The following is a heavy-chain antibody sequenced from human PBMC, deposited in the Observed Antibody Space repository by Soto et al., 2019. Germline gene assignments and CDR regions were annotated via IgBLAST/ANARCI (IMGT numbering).Heavy chain of an antibody. CDR2: MYSSGNT. V-gene: IGHV4-39*01. CDR1: AGSISRSNYY. J-gene: IGHJ5*02. CDR3: ARQPYDSSGYYYGA. D-gene: IGHD3-22*01. Sequence: TETLPRTCTVSAGSISRSNYYWGCIRQRPGKGLEWIGSMYSSGNTYYNPSLKSRVTISVDTSKNQFSLKLTSVTAADTAVYYCARQPYDSSGYYYGAWGQGTLVTAS.